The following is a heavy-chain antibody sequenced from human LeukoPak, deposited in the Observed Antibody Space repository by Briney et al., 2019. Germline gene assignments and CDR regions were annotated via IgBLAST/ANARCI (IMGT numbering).Heavy chain of an antibody. CDR1: GVSISSYY. J-gene: IGHJ4*02. Sequence: PSETLSLTCSVSGVSISSYYWSWIRQPPGKGLEWIGYIYSSGSTYYNPSLKSRLTISVGTSNNQFSLKLSSVTAADTAVYFCARHSDSSGYWNFDYWGQGTLVTVSS. CDR2: IYSSGST. CDR3: ARHSDSSGYWNFDY. V-gene: IGHV4-59*08. D-gene: IGHD3-22*01.